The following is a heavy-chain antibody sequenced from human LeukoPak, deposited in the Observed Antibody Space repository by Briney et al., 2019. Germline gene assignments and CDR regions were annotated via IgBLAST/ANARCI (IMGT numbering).Heavy chain of an antibody. CDR1: GFTFSSYS. V-gene: IGHV3-21*01. CDR3: ARESAYDSSGFNAFDI. J-gene: IGHJ3*02. Sequence: KPGVSLRLSCAASGFTFSSYSMNWVRQAPGKGLEWVSSISSSSSYIYYADSVKGRFTISRDNAKNSLYLQMNSLRAEDTAVYYCARESAYDSSGFNAFDIWGQGTMVTVSS. D-gene: IGHD3-22*01. CDR2: ISSSSSYI.